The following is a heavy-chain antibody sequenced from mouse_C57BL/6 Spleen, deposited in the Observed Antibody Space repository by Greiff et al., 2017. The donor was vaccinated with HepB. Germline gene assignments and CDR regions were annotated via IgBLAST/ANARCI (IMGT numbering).Heavy chain of an antibody. Sequence: DVMLVESGGGLVKPGGSLKLSCAASGFTFSSYTMSWVRQTPEKRLEWVATISGGGGNTYYPDSVKGRFTISRDNAKNTLYLQMSSLRSEDTALYYCARRGYYGNYFDYWGQGTTLTVAS. D-gene: IGHD2-1*01. J-gene: IGHJ2*01. V-gene: IGHV5-9*01. CDR1: GFTFSSYT. CDR3: ARRGYYGNYFDY. CDR2: ISGGGGNT.